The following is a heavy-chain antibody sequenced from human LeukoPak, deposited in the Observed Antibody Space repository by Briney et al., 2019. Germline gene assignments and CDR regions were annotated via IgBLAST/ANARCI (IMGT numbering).Heavy chain of an antibody. CDR2: IYYSGST. CDR1: GGSISSSSYY. D-gene: IGHD1-7*01. J-gene: IGHJ3*02. V-gene: IGHV4-39*01. Sequence: SETLSLTCTVSGGSISSSSYYWGWIRQPPGKGLEWIGSIYYSGSTYHNPSLKSRVTISVDTSKNQFSLKLSSVTAADTAVYYCARRATGTPNAFDIWGQGTMVTVSS. CDR3: ARRATGTPNAFDI.